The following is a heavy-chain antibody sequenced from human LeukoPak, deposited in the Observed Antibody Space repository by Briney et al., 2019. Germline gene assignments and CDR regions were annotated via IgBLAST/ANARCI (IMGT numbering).Heavy chain of an antibody. CDR1: GFTFSIYA. J-gene: IGHJ3*02. Sequence: GRPLRLSCAASGFTFSIYAMHWVRQAPGKGLEWVAVISCDGINKYYADSVKGRFTISRDNSKNTLYLQMNSLRAEDTAMYYCARAGYSEYQLLWGSAFDIWGQGTMVTVSS. D-gene: IGHD2-2*01. CDR2: ISCDGINK. CDR3: ARAGYSEYQLLWGSAFDI. V-gene: IGHV3-30-3*01.